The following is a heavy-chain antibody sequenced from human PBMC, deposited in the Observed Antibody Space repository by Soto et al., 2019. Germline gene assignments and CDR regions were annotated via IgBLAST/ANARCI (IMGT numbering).Heavy chain of an antibody. CDR3: GRLAEAATGHTDFDF. CDR1: CASSISSSDF. CDR2: IHSSGGT. D-gene: IGHD2-15*01. J-gene: IGHJ4*02. Sequence: LCHPCTVACASSISSSDFRICIRQPPGKGLEFVGSIHSSGGTYYNPSLKSRVTVSVDLSNSHFSLSLKSLTATDTAVYYCGRLAEAATGHTDFDFWGQGTLVTVSS. V-gene: IGHV4-39*02.